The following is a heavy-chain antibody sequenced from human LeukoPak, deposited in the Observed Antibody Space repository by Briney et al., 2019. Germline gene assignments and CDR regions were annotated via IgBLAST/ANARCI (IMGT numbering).Heavy chain of an antibody. D-gene: IGHD2-21*01. CDR3: VRDGGGGDSFDM. J-gene: IGHJ3*02. Sequence: PGGSLRLSCAASGFTFSSYGMHWVRQAPGKGLEWVGVIWHDGSKTYYIDSVKGRFTISRDNSKNTVFLQMNSLRVEDTAVYYCVRDGGGGDSFDMWGQGTMVTVSS. V-gene: IGHV3-33*01. CDR1: GFTFSSYG. CDR2: IWHDGSKT.